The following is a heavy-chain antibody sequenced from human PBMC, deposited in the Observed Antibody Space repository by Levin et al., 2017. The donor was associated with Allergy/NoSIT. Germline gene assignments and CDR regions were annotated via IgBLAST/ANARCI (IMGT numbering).Heavy chain of an antibody. D-gene: IGHD2-2*01. Sequence: GGSLRLSCAASGFTFDDYAMHWVRQAPGKGLEWVSGISWNSGSIGYADSVKGRFTISRDNAKNSLYLQMNSLRAEDTALYYCAKDGYCSSTSCYVGQQLVYNWFDPWGQGTVVIVSS. CDR3: AKDGYCSSTSCYVGQQLVYNWFDP. V-gene: IGHV3-9*01. CDR1: GFTFDDYA. J-gene: IGHJ5*02. CDR2: ISWNSGSI.